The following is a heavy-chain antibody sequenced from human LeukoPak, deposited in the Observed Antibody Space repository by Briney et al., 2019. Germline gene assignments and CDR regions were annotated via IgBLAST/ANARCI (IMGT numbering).Heavy chain of an antibody. CDR3: ARAGRADGDYHYFDY. D-gene: IGHD4-17*01. CDR2: ISSSSGTI. J-gene: IGHJ4*02. V-gene: IGHV3-48*01. CDR1: GFTFSSYS. Sequence: PGGSLRLSCAASGFTFSSYSMNWVRQAPGKGLEWVSYISSSSGTIYYADSVRGRLTISRDNSKNTLYLQMNSLRAEDTAVYYCARAGRADGDYHYFDYWGQGTLVTVSS.